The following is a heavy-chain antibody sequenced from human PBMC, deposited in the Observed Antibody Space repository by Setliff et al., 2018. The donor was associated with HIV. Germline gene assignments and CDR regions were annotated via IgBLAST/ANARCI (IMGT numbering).Heavy chain of an antibody. J-gene: IGHJ5*02. CDR3: AREVTVDADMVTRWFDP. D-gene: IGHD5-18*01. V-gene: IGHV4-38-2*02. Sequence: PSETLSLTCTVSGYSISSGYYWGWIRQPPGKGLEWIGSMYHSGSTYFNPSLKSRLTISVDTSTNQFSLNLTSLTGADTAVYYCAREVTVDADMVTRWFDPLGQGTLVTVSS. CDR2: MYHSGST. CDR1: GYSISSGYY.